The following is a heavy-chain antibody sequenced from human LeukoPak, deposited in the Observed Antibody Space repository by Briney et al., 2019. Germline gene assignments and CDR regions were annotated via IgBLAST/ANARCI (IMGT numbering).Heavy chain of an antibody. CDR1: GFTFSDYY. D-gene: IGHD6-19*01. CDR2: ISSSGSTI. V-gene: IGHV3-11*04. Sequence: PGGSLRLSCAASGFTFSDYYMSWIRQAPGKGLEWVSYISSSGSTIYYADSVKGRFTTSRDNSKNTLYLQMNSLRAEDTAVYYCARDQGIAVAGTEGGDYWGQGTLVTVSS. CDR3: ARDQGIAVAGTEGGDY. J-gene: IGHJ4*02.